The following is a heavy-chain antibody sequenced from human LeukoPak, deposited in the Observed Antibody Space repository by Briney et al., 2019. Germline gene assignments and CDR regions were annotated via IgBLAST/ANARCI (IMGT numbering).Heavy chain of an antibody. Sequence: SETLSLTCAVYGVSFSGYYWSWIRQPPGKGLEWIGEINHSGSTNYNPSLKSRVTISGDTSKNQFSLKLSSVTAADTAVYYCARGRFDFWSGPFAGDWGQGTLVTLSS. CDR1: GVSFSGYY. V-gene: IGHV4-34*01. D-gene: IGHD3-3*01. CDR3: ARGRFDFWSGPFAGD. J-gene: IGHJ4*02. CDR2: INHSGST.